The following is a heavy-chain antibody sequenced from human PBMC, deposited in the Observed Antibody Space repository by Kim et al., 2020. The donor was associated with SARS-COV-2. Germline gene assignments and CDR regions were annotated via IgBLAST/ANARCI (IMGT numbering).Heavy chain of an antibody. Sequence: ASVKVSCKASGYTVTSYYIHWVRQATGQGLEWMGIINPSGGSTDYAQKFQGRVTMTRDTSTSAVYMDLSSLTSEDTAVYYWARGYYGSGTYYNPNCFDAWGQGTLVTVSS. CDR3: ARGYYGSGTYYNPNCFDA. J-gene: IGHJ5*02. V-gene: IGHV1-46*01. D-gene: IGHD3-10*01. CDR1: GYTVTSYY. CDR2: INPSGGST.